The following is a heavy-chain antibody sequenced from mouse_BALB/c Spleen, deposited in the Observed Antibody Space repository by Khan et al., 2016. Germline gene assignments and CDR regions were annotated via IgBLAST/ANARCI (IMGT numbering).Heavy chain of an antibody. Sequence: QVQLQQSGPGLVAPSQSLSITCTVSGFSLTSYGVHWVRQPSGKGLEWLGVIWAGGSTNYNSALMSRLSISKDNSKSQVFLKMNSLQTDDTAMYYCARAFYYDSPMDYWGQGTSVTVSS. D-gene: IGHD2-4*01. CDR3: ARAFYYDSPMDY. V-gene: IGHV2-9*02. J-gene: IGHJ4*01. CDR2: IWAGGST. CDR1: GFSLTSYG.